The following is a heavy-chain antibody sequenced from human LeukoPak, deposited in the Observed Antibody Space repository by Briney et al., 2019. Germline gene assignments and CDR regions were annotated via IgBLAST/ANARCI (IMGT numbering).Heavy chain of an antibody. CDR1: GFTFSSYS. V-gene: IGHV3-21*01. Sequence: GGSLRLSCAASGFTFSSYSMNWVRQAPGKGLEWVSSISSSSSYIYYADSVKGRFTISRDNAKNTLYLQMNSLRAEDTAVYYCASRGRWLQSPLDYWGQGTLVTVSS. CDR2: ISSSSSYI. J-gene: IGHJ4*02. D-gene: IGHD5-24*01. CDR3: ASRGRWLQSPLDY.